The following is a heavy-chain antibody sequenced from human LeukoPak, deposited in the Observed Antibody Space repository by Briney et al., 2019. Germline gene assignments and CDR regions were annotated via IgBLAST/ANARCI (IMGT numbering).Heavy chain of an antibody. CDR3: ALIRTTKGADY. J-gene: IGHJ4*02. D-gene: IGHD2/OR15-2a*01. CDR2: IKQDGSEK. Sequence: GGSLRLSCAASGFTSSSYWMSWVRQAPGKGLEWVANIKQDGSEKYYVDSVKGRFTISRDNAKNSLYLQMNSLRAEDTAVYYCALIRTTKGADYWGQGTLVTVSS. V-gene: IGHV3-7*01. CDR1: GFTSSSYW.